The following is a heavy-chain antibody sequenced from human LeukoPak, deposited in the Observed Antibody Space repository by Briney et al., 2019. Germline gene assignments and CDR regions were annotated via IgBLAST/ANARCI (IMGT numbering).Heavy chain of an antibody. V-gene: IGHV3-23*01. CDR3: ATGSGWYGGM. D-gene: IGHD6-19*01. Sequence: PGGSLRLSCTASGFTFSNYAMSWVRQAPGKGLEWVSTISGSGSSTYYADSVKGRFTISRDNSKNTLYLQMNSLRAEDTAVYYCATGSGWYGGMWGQGTLVTVSS. CDR1: GFTFSNYA. CDR2: ISGSGSST. J-gene: IGHJ4*02.